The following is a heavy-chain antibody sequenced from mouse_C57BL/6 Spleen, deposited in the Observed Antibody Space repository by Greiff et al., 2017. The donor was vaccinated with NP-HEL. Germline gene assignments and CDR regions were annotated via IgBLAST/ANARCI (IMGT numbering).Heavy chain of an antibody. Sequence: EVQLQQSGPELVKPGASVKMSCKASGYTFTDYNMHWVKQSHGKSLEWIGYINPNNGGTSYNQKFKGKATLTVDKSSSTAYMELRSLTSEDSAVYYCANPYSDYVYFDVWGTGTTVTVSS. J-gene: IGHJ1*03. CDR2: INPNNGGT. D-gene: IGHD2-13*01. CDR3: ANPYSDYVYFDV. CDR1: GYTFTDYN. V-gene: IGHV1-22*01.